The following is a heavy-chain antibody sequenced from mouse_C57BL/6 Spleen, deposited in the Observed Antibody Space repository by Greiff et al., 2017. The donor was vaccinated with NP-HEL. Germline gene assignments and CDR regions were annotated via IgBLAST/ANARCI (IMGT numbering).Heavy chain of an antibody. CDR2: ISSGGSYT. D-gene: IGHD2-1*01. Sequence: EVQLVESGGDLVKPGGSLKLSCAASGFTFSSYGMSWVRQTPDKRLEWVATISSGGSYTYYPDSVKGRFTISRDNAKNTLYLQMSSLKSEDTAMYYCAREDGNPLDYWGQGTSVTVSS. CDR1: GFTFSSYG. J-gene: IGHJ4*01. V-gene: IGHV5-6*01. CDR3: AREDGNPLDY.